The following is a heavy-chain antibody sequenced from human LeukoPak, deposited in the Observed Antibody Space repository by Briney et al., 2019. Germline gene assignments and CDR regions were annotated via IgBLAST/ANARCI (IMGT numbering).Heavy chain of an antibody. CDR1: GYTFTGYY. V-gene: IGHV1-2*02. J-gene: IGHJ4*02. Sequence: ASVKVSCKASGYTFTGYYIHWVRQAPGQGLEWMGWIHSNRGNTNYAQEFQGRVTMTRDTSISTAYMELNRLTSDDTAVYYCAKVTATTFDYWGQGTLVTVSS. CDR3: AKVTATTFDY. D-gene: IGHD2-21*02. CDR2: IHSNRGNT.